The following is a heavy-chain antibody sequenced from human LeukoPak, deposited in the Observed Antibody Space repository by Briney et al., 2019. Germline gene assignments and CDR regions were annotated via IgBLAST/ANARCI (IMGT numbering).Heavy chain of an antibody. Sequence: SETLSLTCTVSGYSISSGYYWGWIRQPPGKGLEWIGRIYTSGSTNYNPSLKSRVTMSVDTSKNQFSLKLSSVTAADTAVYYCARVGGYCSGGSCYSENYMDVWGKGTTVTVSS. V-gene: IGHV4-38-2*02. J-gene: IGHJ6*03. CDR1: GYSISSGYY. CDR3: ARVGGYCSGGSCYSENYMDV. D-gene: IGHD2-15*01. CDR2: IYTSGST.